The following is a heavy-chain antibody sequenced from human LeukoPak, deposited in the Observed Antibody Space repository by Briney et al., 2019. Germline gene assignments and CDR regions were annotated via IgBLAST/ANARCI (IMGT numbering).Heavy chain of an antibody. CDR1: GFTFSSYG. D-gene: IGHD5-18*01. J-gene: IGHJ4*02. Sequence: GGSLRLSCAASGFTFSSYGMHWVRQAPGKGLEWVAVIWYDGSNKYYADSVKGRFTISRDNSKNTLYLQMSSLRAEDTAVYYCARGENVDTAMVTNYFDYWGQGTLVTVSS. CDR2: IWYDGSNK. CDR3: ARGENVDTAMVTNYFDY. V-gene: IGHV3-33*01.